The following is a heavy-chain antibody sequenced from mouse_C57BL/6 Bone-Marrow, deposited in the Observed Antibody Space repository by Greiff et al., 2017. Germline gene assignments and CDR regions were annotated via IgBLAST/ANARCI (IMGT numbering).Heavy chain of an antibody. Sequence: EVKLVESEGGLVQPGSSMKLSCTASGFTFSDYYMAWVRQVPEKGLEWVANINYDGSSTYYLDSLKSRFIIARDNAKNILYLQKSSLKSEDTSTYYCARGGGYDYDFFYAMDYWGQGTSGTVSS. V-gene: IGHV5-16*01. D-gene: IGHD2-4*01. CDR2: INYDGSST. CDR3: ARGGGYDYDFFYAMDY. J-gene: IGHJ4*01. CDR1: GFTFSDYY.